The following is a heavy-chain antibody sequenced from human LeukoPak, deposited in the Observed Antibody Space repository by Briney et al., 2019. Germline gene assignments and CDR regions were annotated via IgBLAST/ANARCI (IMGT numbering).Heavy chain of an antibody. V-gene: IGHV4-61*02. CDR1: GGSISSGSYY. Sequence: PSQTLSLTCTVSGGSISSGSYYWSWIRQPAGKRLEWIGRIYTSGSTNYNPSLKSRVTISVDTSKNQFSLKLSSVTAADTAVYYCARTYYCYYYMDVWGKGTTVTVSS. CDR2: IYTSGST. CDR3: ARTYYCYYYMDV. J-gene: IGHJ6*03.